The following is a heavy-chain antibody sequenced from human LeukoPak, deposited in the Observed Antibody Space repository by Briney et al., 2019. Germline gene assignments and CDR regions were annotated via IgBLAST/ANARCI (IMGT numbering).Heavy chain of an antibody. D-gene: IGHD6-13*01. J-gene: IGHJ6*02. Sequence: SETLSLTCTVSGGSISSHYWSWIRQPPGKGLEWIGYIYYSGSTNYNPSLKSRVTISVDTSKNQFSLQLNSVTPEDTAVYYCAAAAEGRLGPWGMDVWGQGTTVTVSS. V-gene: IGHV4-59*11. CDR1: GGSISSHY. CDR3: AAAAEGRLGPWGMDV. CDR2: IYYSGST.